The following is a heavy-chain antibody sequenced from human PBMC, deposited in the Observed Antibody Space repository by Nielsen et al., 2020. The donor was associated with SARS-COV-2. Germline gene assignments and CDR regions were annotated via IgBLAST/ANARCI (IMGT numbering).Heavy chain of an antibody. Sequence: SETLSLTCAVYGGSFSGYYWSWIRQPPGKGLEWIGEINHSGSTNYNPSLKSRVTISVDTSKNQFSLKLSSVTAADTAVYYFARDDLAAAYDAFDIWGQGTMVTFSS. V-gene: IGHV4-34*01. CDR3: ARDDLAAAYDAFDI. J-gene: IGHJ3*02. CDR1: GGSFSGYY. D-gene: IGHD6-13*01. CDR2: INHSGST.